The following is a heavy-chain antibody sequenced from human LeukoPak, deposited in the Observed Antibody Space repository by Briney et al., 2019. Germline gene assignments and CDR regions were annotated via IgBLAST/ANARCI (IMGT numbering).Heavy chain of an antibody. Sequence: GESLKISCKGSGYSFTTYWIAWVRQMPGKGLEWMGIIYPRDSDIRYSPPFQGQVTISADQSISTAYLQWNSLKASDTAMYYCARHVDSSSWENFDYWGQGTLVTVSS. CDR2: IYPRDSDI. V-gene: IGHV5-51*01. D-gene: IGHD6-13*01. CDR1: GYSFTTYW. J-gene: IGHJ4*02. CDR3: ARHVDSSSWENFDY.